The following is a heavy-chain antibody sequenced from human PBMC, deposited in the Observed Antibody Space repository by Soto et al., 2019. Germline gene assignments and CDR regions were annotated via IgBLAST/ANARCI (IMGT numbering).Heavy chain of an antibody. D-gene: IGHD3-22*01. J-gene: IGHJ6*02. V-gene: IGHV4-34*01. CDR1: GGSFSGYY. CDR3: ARVLRDSSGYHLPYYYYGMDV. Sequence: SETLSLTCAVYGGSFSGYYWSWIRQPPGKGLEWIGEINHSGSTNYNPSLKSRVTISVDTSKNQFSLKLSSVTAADTAVYYCARVLRDSSGYHLPYYYYGMDVWGQGTTVTVS. CDR2: INHSGST.